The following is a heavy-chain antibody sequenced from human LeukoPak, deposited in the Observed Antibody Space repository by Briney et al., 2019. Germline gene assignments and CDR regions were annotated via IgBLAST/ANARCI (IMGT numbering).Heavy chain of an antibody. Sequence: GGSLRLSCAASGFTFSSCGMTWVRQAPGKGLEWVSSISGSDGGTYYADSVKGRFTISRDNSKNTLYLQMNSLRAEDTAIYYCAKRGPIYTSSPGNYFDYWGQGTLVTVSS. J-gene: IGHJ4*02. V-gene: IGHV3-23*01. CDR3: AKRGPIYTSSPGNYFDY. D-gene: IGHD6-6*01. CDR1: GFTFSSCG. CDR2: ISGSDGGT.